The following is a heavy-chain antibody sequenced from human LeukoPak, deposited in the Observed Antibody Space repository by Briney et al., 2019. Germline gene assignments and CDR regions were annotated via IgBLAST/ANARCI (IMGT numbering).Heavy chain of an antibody. V-gene: IGHV3-74*01. CDR3: ARFAVTTAGDY. D-gene: IGHD1-1*01. CDR2: ITGDGSGA. J-gene: IGHJ4*02. Sequence: GGSLRLSCAAPGFTFSSYWMHWVRQAPGKGLVWVSRITGDGSGANYADSVKGRFTISRDNAKNTLYLQMNGLRAEDTAVYYCARFAVTTAGDYWGQGTLVTVSS. CDR1: GFTFSSYW.